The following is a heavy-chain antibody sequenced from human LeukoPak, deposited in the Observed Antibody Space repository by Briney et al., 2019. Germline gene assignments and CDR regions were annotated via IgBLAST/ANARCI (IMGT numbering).Heavy chain of an antibody. J-gene: IGHJ4*02. Sequence: PGGSLRLSCAVSGFTFTDYWMNWVRQAPGKGLEWVASIRQDGNEKSYMDAVKGRFTISRDNTRDSLYLQMSSLRVEDTAVYYCARVPRSKWLEWGQWGSSHQFDCWGQGTLVTVSS. CDR3: ARVPRSKWLEWGQWGSSHQFDC. CDR2: IRQDGNEK. CDR1: GFTFTDYW. V-gene: IGHV3-7*01. D-gene: IGHD6-19*01.